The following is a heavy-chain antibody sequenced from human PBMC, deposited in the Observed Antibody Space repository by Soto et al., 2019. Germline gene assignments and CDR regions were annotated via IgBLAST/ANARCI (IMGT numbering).Heavy chain of an antibody. V-gene: IGHV3-48*03. J-gene: IGHJ4*02. D-gene: IGHD6-13*01. CDR2: ISVSGNII. CDR1: GFTFSTYE. CDR3: VRDTMRASAAASLDY. Sequence: EVQLVESGGGLVQPGGSLRLSCAASGFTFSTYEFNWVRQAPGRGLEWISYISVSGNIIKYADSVKGRFTISRDNAENSLHLHMSSLRVDDTAVHFCVRDTMRASAAASLDYWGQGTQVIVSS.